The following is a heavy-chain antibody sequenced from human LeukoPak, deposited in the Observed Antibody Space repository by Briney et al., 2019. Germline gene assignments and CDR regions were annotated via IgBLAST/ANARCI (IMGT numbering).Heavy chain of an antibody. CDR2: INHSGST. D-gene: IGHD6-13*01. Sequence: SETLSLTCTVSGGSISSYYWSWIRQPPGKGLEWIGEINHSGSTNYNPSLKSRVTISVDTSKNQFSLRLSSVTAADTAVYYCASVKTGQQLVQYWFDPWGQGTLVTVSS. J-gene: IGHJ5*02. CDR1: GGSISSYY. CDR3: ASVKTGQQLVQYWFDP. V-gene: IGHV4-34*01.